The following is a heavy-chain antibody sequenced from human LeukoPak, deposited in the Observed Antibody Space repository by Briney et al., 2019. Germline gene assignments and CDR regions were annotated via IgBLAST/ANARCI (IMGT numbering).Heavy chain of an antibody. CDR1: GGSISSGGYY. Sequence: PSETLSLTCTVSGGSISSGGYYWSWIRQHPGKGLEWIGYIYYSGSTYYNPSLKSRVSILVDTSKNQFSLKLTSVTAADTAVYYCARDRSVYSNSKYYFYGMDVWGQGTTVTVSS. J-gene: IGHJ6*02. CDR2: IYYSGST. V-gene: IGHV4-31*03. CDR3: ARDRSVYSNSKYYFYGMDV. D-gene: IGHD6-6*01.